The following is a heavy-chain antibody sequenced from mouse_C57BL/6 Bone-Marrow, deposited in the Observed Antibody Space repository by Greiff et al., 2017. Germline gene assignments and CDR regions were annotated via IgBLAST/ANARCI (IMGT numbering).Heavy chain of an antibody. CDR3: ERKANWDRDYFDY. CDR1: GFTFSDYY. V-gene: IGHV5-12*01. J-gene: IGHJ2*01. D-gene: IGHD4-1*01. Sequence: EVKLVESGGGLVQPGGSLKLSCAASGFTFSDYYMYWVRQTPEKRLEWVAYISNGGGSTYYPDTVKGRFTISRDNAKNTLYLQMSRLKSEDTAMYYCERKANWDRDYFDYWGQGTTLTVSS. CDR2: ISNGGGST.